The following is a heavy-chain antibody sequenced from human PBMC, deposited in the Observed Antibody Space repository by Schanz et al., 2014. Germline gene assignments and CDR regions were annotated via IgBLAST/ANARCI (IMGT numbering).Heavy chain of an antibody. CDR2: INTGSGDT. Sequence: QVQLVQSGAEVKKPGASVKVSCKASEYSFTSYSMHWVRQAPGQRLEWMGWINTGSGDTKYSQNFQGRVTITSDTSASTAYMELSSLRSEDTAVYSCARGIGGYGANNYVDYWGQGTLVTVSS. J-gene: IGHJ4*02. CDR1: EYSFTSYS. CDR3: ARGIGGYGANNYVDY. D-gene: IGHD5-12*01. V-gene: IGHV1-3*04.